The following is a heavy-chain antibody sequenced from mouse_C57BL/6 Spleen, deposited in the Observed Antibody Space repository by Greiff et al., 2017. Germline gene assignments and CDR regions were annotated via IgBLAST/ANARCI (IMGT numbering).Heavy chain of an antibody. J-gene: IGHJ1*03. Sequence: VQLQQSGAELMKPGASVKLSCKATGYTFTGSWIEWVKQRPGHGLEWIGEILPGSGSTNYNEKFKGKATFTGDTSSNTAYKQLSSLTTDSSTVYYCGKDSSRYSNVWGTGTTVTVSS. CDR2: ILPGSGST. CDR1: GYTFTGSW. D-gene: IGHD2-14*01. CDR3: GKDSSRYSNV. V-gene: IGHV1-9*01.